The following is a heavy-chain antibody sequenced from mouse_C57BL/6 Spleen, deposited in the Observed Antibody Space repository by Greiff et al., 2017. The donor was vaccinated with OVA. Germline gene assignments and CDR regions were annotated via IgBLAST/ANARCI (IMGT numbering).Heavy chain of an antibody. Sequence: EVQLQQSGAELVRPGASVKLSCTASGFNIKDDYMHWVKQRPEQGLEWIGWIDPENGDTEYASKFQGKATITADTSSDTAYLQLSSLTSEDTAVYYFTTTVVERFAYWGQGTLVTVSA. CDR1: GFNIKDDY. CDR3: TTTVVERFAY. D-gene: IGHD1-1*01. CDR2: IDPENGDT. V-gene: IGHV14-4*01. J-gene: IGHJ3*01.